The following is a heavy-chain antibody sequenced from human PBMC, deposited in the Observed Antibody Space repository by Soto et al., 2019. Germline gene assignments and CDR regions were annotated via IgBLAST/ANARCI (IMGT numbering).Heavy chain of an antibody. CDR1: GYTFTSNA. V-gene: IGHV1-3*01. J-gene: IGHJ4*02. CDR2: INGGDAHT. CDR3: ARGFHGSADY. D-gene: IGHD3-10*01. Sequence: ASVKVYCKASGYTFTSNAIHWVRQAPGQSLEWMGWINGGDAHTQYSQRFQGRLTLSRDTSATTAYMELSSLRSEDTAVYYCARGFHGSADYWGQGTPVTVSS.